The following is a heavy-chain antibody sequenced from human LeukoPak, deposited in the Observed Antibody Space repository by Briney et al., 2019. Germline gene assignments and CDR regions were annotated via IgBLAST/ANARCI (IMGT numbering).Heavy chain of an antibody. Sequence: ASVKVSCKASGYTFSTYGISWVRQAPGQGLEWMGWISAYKGNTNYAQKLRGRVTMTTDTSTSTAYMELRSLRSDDTAVYYCARDELWFGDLDYWGQGTLITVSS. CDR1: GYTFSTYG. D-gene: IGHD3-10*01. CDR3: ARDELWFGDLDY. V-gene: IGHV1-18*01. J-gene: IGHJ4*02. CDR2: ISAYKGNT.